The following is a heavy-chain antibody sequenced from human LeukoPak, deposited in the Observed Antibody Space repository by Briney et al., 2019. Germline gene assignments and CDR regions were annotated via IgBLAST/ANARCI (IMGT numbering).Heavy chain of an antibody. CDR2: IYPGDSDS. V-gene: IGHV5-51*01. CDR1: GYSFTSYW. CDR3: ARHKAGDYWAY. D-gene: IGHD4-17*01. J-gene: IGHJ4*02. Sequence: GESLKIPCKGSGYSFTSYWIGWVRQMPGKGLEWMGIIYPGDSDSRYRPSFEGQVTISVDKSINTAYLQWSSLKASDTGMYYCARHKAGDYWAYWGQGTLVTVSS.